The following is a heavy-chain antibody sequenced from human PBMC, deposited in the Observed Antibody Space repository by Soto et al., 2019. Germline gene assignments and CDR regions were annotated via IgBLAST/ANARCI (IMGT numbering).Heavy chain of an antibody. CDR2: IYYSGST. CDR3: ARGGYFDWLLAWFDP. D-gene: IGHD3-9*01. Sequence: QVQLQESGPGLVKPSQTLSLTCTVSGGSISSGGYYWSWIRQHPGKGLEWIGYIYYSGSTYYNPSLKSRVTISVDTSKNQFSLKLSSVTAADTAVYYCARGGYFDWLLAWFDPWGQGTLVTVSS. V-gene: IGHV4-31*03. CDR1: GGSISSGGYY. J-gene: IGHJ5*02.